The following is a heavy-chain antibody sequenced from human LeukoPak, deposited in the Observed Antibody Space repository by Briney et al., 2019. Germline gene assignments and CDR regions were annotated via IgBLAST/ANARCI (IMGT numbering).Heavy chain of an antibody. Sequence: SETLSLTCTVSGGSISSYYWSRIRQPPGKGLEWIGYIYYSGSTNYNPSLKSRVTISVDTSKNQFSLKLSSVTAADTAVYYCARESYDFWSGYQPPPYYYYMDVWGKGTTVTVSS. CDR2: IYYSGST. CDR1: GGSISSYY. J-gene: IGHJ6*03. D-gene: IGHD3-3*01. CDR3: ARESYDFWSGYQPPPYYYYMDV. V-gene: IGHV4-59*01.